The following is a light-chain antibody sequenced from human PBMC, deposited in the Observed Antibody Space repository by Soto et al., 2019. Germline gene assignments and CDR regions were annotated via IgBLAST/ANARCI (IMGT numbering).Light chain of an antibody. J-gene: IGKJ4*01. V-gene: IGKV1-9*01. Sequence: IQLTRSPCSLSASVGASVTITCRASQGISRYLSWYQQKPGRAPKLLISAASTLQSGVPARFSGSGSGTDFTLSITSLQPEDFATYYCQQLNTFPVTFGGGTKVDIK. CDR1: QGISRY. CDR2: AAS. CDR3: QQLNTFPVT.